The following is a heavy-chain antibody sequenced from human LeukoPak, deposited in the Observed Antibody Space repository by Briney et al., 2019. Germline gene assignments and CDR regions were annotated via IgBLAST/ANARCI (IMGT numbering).Heavy chain of an antibody. Sequence: TSETLSLTCAVYGGSFSGYYWSWIRQPPGKGLEWIGEINHSGSTNYNPSLKSRVTISVDTSKNQFSLKLSSVTAADTAVYYCATEEGSAAGIQYWGQGTLVTVSS. J-gene: IGHJ4*02. CDR3: ATEEGSAAGIQY. CDR1: GGSFSGYY. D-gene: IGHD6-13*01. CDR2: INHSGST. V-gene: IGHV4-34*01.